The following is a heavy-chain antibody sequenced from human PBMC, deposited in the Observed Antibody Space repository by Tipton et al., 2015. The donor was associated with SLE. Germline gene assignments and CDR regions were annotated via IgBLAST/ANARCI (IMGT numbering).Heavy chain of an antibody. Sequence: SLRLSCAASGFTFSSYSMNWVRQAPGKGLEWVSSISSSSSYIYYADSVKGRFTISRDNAKNSLYLQMNSLRAEDTAVYYCATVGDSYNGYLHLWGRGTLVTVSS. J-gene: IGHJ2*01. CDR1: GFTFSSYS. CDR3: ATVGDSYNGYLHL. CDR2: ISSSSSYI. V-gene: IGHV3-21*03. D-gene: IGHD5-24*01.